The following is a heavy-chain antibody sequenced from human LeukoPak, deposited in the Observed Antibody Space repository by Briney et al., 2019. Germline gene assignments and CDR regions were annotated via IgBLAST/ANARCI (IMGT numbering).Heavy chain of an antibody. D-gene: IGHD3-16*01. CDR1: GYTFTSYY. V-gene: IGHV1-46*01. J-gene: IGHJ4*02. CDR3: ATYDYVRDYFDY. CDR2: INPSGGST. Sequence: ASVKVSCKASGYTFTSYYMHWVRQAPGQGLEWMGIINPSGGSTSYAQKFQGRVTMTRDTSTSTVYMEPSSLRSEDTAVYYCATYDYVRDYFDYWGQGTLVTVSS.